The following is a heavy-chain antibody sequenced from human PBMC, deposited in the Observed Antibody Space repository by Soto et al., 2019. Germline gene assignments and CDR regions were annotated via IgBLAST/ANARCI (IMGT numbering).Heavy chain of an antibody. D-gene: IGHD3-3*01. Sequence: QERLVQSGAEVRKPGSSVKVSCKVTGGTSTRYAINWVRQAPGQGREWMGGIFPMFGTSKYAQKFQGSVTITADTSTNIAYRELRSLRSEDTAVYYCNRGSEYDFWSGYLWGQGTLVSVAS. CDR1: GGTSTRYA. J-gene: IGHJ4*02. V-gene: IGHV1-69*06. CDR3: NRGSEYDFWSGYL. CDR2: IFPMFGTS.